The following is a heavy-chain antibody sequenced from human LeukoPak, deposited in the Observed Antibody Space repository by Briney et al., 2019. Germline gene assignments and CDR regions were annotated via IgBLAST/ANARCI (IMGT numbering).Heavy chain of an antibody. Sequence: SGPTLVNPTQTLTLTCTFSGFSLSTSGMCVSWIRQPPAKALEWLARIDWDDDKYYSTSLKTRLTNSKDTSKNKVVLTMTNMDPVDTATYYCARDYYDSSGQGYFQHWGQGTLVTVSP. V-gene: IGHV2-70*11. D-gene: IGHD3-22*01. J-gene: IGHJ1*01. CDR3: ARDYYDSSGQGYFQH. CDR2: IDWDDDK. CDR1: GFSLSTSGMC.